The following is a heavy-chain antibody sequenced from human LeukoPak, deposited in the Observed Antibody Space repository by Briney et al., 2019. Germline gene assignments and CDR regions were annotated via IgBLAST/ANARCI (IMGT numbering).Heavy chain of an antibody. Sequence: SETLSLTCTVSGGSISSYYWSWIRQPPGKGLEWIGYIYYSGSTNYNPSLKSRVTISVDTSKNQSSLKLSSVTAADTAVYYCASTNSGRLDAFDIWGQGTMVTVSS. V-gene: IGHV4-59*01. J-gene: IGHJ3*02. D-gene: IGHD1-26*01. CDR1: GGSISSYY. CDR2: IYYSGST. CDR3: ASTNSGRLDAFDI.